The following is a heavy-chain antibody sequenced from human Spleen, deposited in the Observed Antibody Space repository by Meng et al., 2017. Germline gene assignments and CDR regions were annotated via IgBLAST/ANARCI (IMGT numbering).Heavy chain of an antibody. CDR1: GGSFSTYY. V-gene: IGHV4-34*01. J-gene: IGHJ5*02. CDR2: INHSGST. Sequence: SETLSLTCAVYGGSFSTYYWSWIRQPPGKGLERIGQINHSGSTTTYNPSLKSRVTISVDTSKNQFSLKLGSVTAADTAVYYCARERNRHYDILTGYYTELPWGQGTLVTVSS. D-gene: IGHD3-9*01. CDR3: ARERNRHYDILTGYYTELP.